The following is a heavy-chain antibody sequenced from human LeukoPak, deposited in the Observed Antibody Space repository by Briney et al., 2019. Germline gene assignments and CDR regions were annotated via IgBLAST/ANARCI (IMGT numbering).Heavy chain of an antibody. CDR3: ARVISTTEPWPYSSPDYFDY. Sequence: GGSLRLSCAASGFTFSDYYMSWIRQAPGKGLEWVPYISSSGSTIYYADSVKGRFTISRDNAKNSLYLQMNSLRAEDTAVYYCARVISTTEPWPYSSPDYFDYWGQGTLVTVSS. CDR1: GFTFSDYY. D-gene: IGHD6-13*01. J-gene: IGHJ4*02. V-gene: IGHV3-11*01. CDR2: ISSSGSTI.